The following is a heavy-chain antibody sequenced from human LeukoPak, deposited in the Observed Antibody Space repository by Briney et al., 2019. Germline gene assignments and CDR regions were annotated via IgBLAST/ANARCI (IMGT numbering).Heavy chain of an antibody. CDR3: ARELRFLIGISNWFDP. CDR2: IYYSGST. V-gene: IGHV4-61*01. Sequence: SETLSLTCTVSGGSISSSSYYWSWIRQPPGKGLEWIGYIYYSGSTNYNPSLKSRVTISVDTYKNQFSLKLSSVTAADTAVYYCARELRFLIGISNWFDPWGQGTLVTVSS. J-gene: IGHJ5*02. CDR1: GGSISSSSYY. D-gene: IGHD3-3*01.